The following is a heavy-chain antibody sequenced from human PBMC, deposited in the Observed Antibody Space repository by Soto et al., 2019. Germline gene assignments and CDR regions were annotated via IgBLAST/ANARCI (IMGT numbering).Heavy chain of an antibody. CDR3: ARDPGSYGPFDY. CDR1: GGSISSGDYY. D-gene: IGHD3-10*01. J-gene: IGHJ4*02. CDR2: IYYSGST. Sequence: SETLSLTCTVSGGSISSGDYYWSWIRQPPGKGLEWIGYIYYSGSTYYNPSLKSRITISVDTSKNQFSLKLSSVTAADTAVYYCARDPGSYGPFDYWGQGTLVTVSS. V-gene: IGHV4-30-4*01.